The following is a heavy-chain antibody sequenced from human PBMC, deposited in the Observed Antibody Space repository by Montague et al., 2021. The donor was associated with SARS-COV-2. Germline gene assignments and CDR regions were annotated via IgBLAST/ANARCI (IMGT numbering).Heavy chain of an antibody. CDR1: GASISSYY. V-gene: IGHV4-59*01. D-gene: IGHD3-22*01. Sequence: SETLSLTCTVSGASISSYYWNWIRQPPGKGMEWIGYIYYSGRTNYNHSPKSRVTISVDTSKNKFSLKLSSVTAADTAVYYCERGGGSGYRYYFDYWGQGSLVTVSS. CDR3: ERGGGSGYRYYFDY. CDR2: IYYSGRT. J-gene: IGHJ4*02.